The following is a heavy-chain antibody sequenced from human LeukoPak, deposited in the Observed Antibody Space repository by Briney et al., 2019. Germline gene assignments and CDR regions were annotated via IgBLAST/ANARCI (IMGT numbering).Heavy chain of an antibody. V-gene: IGHV3-30*03. D-gene: IGHD2-15*01. CDR2: MSHDGGHK. CDR3: ARDRGECSGGNCYSLSADY. J-gene: IGHJ4*02. Sequence: GRSLRLSCAASGFSFSSYTMHWVRQAPGKGLEWVAIMSHDGGHKYYGDSVKGRFTISRDNSKNTLSLQMNSLRAEDTAMYYCARDRGECSGGNCYSLSADYWGQGTLVTVSS. CDR1: GFSFSSYT.